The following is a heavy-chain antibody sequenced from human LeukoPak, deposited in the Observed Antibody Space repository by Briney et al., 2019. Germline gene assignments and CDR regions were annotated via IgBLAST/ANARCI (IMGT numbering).Heavy chain of an antibody. D-gene: IGHD2-2*02. CDR1: GFTFSDYY. Sequence: GESLKISCAASGFTFSDYYMSWIRQAPGKGLEWVSYISSSGSTIYYADSVKGRFTISRDNAKNSLYLQMNSLRAEDTAVYYCARDLVSRIVVVPAAILLGYWGQGTLVTVSS. J-gene: IGHJ4*02. CDR2: ISSSGSTI. CDR3: ARDLVSRIVVVPAAILLGY. V-gene: IGHV3-11*01.